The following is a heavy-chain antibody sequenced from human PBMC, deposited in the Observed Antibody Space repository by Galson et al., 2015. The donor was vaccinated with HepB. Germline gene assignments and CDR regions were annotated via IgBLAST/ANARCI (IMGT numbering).Heavy chain of an antibody. D-gene: IGHD6-25*01. J-gene: IGHJ4*02. CDR1: GFTFTSHW. Sequence: SLRLSCAASGFTFTSHWMGWVRQAPGKGLEWVANIKQGGDGRFYVDSVKGRFTISRDNSKNSLYLQMDSPRVEDTAVYYCARDGGGYSVPLHFFDYWGQGTLVSVSS. CDR3: ARDGGGYSVPLHFFDY. CDR2: IKQGGDGR. V-gene: IGHV3-7*01.